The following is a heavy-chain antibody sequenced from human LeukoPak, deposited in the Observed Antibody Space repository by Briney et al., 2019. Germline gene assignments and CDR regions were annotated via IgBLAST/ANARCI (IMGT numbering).Heavy chain of an antibody. CDR2: IYYSGST. CDR1: GGSISSYY. CDR3: ARGGDGDYFDY. D-gene: IGHD5-24*01. J-gene: IGHJ4*02. V-gene: IGHV4-59*01. Sequence: SETLSLTCTVSGGSISSYYWSWVRQPPGKGLEWIGYIYYSGSTNYNPSLKSRVTISVGTSKNQFSLKLSSVTAADTAVYYCARGGDGDYFDYWGQGTLVTVSS.